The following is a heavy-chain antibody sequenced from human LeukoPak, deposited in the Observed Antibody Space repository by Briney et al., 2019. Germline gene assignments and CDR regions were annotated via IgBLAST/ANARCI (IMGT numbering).Heavy chain of an antibody. V-gene: IGHV1-2*06. CDR1: GYTFTNYY. CDR3: ASLYDIVGTTVDY. D-gene: IGHD1-26*01. Sequence: ASVKVSCKTSGYTFTNYYIHWVRQAPGQGLEWMGRIDPNTGGTKSAKNFQGRVTMTRDTSISTAYMALSGLRSDDTAVYYCASLYDIVGTTVDYWGQGALVTVTS. CDR2: IDPNTGGT. J-gene: IGHJ4*02.